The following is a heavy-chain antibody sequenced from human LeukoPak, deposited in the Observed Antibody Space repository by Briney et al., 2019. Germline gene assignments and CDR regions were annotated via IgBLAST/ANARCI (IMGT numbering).Heavy chain of an antibody. CDR3: ARDEQWVVYFES. CDR2: TYYRSKWYN. D-gene: IGHD6-19*01. J-gene: IGHJ4*02. V-gene: IGHV6-1*01. CDR1: GDSVSSNSAA. Sequence: SQTLSLTCAISGDSVSSNSAAWTWIRQSPSRGLEWQGRTYYRSKWYNDYAVSVKSRITINADTSKNQFSLQLNSVSPEDTAVYYCARDEQWVVYFESWGQGTLVTVSS.